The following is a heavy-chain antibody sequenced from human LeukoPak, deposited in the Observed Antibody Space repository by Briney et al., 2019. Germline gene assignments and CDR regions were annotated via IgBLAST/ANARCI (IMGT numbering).Heavy chain of an antibody. CDR2: IYYRGST. D-gene: IGHD3-3*01. Sequence: SETLSLTCSVSGYDSISTYYWSWIRQPPGKGLEWIGFIYYRGSTNYNPSLESRVTISVDTSKNRFSLKLSSVTAADTAVYYCARTLPTSPTIFGVVRAFDIWGQGTMVTVSS. J-gene: IGHJ3*02. V-gene: IGHV4-59*01. CDR3: ARTLPTSPTIFGVVRAFDI. CDR1: GYDSISTYY.